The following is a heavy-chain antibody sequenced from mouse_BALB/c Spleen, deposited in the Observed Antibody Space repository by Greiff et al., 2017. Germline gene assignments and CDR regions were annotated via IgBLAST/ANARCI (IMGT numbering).Heavy chain of an antibody. Sequence: EVQVVESGGGLVQPGGSLRLSCATSGFTFTDYYMSWVRQPPGKALEWLGFIRNKANGYTTEYSASVKGRFTISRDNSQSILYLQMNTLRAEDSATYYCARDRTYGNYVDWYFDVWGAGTTVTVSS. CDR3: ARDRTYGNYVDWYFDV. V-gene: IGHV7-3*02. J-gene: IGHJ1*01. CDR2: IRNKANGYTT. CDR1: GFTFTDYY. D-gene: IGHD2-1*01.